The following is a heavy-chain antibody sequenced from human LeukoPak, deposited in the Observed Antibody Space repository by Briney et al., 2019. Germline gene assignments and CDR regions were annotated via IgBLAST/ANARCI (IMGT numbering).Heavy chain of an antibody. CDR2: ISRSSGYI. Sequence: GGSLRLSCGASGFTFSTVSMNWVRQAPGKGLKWVSSISRSSGYIYYADSVKGRFTISRDNAKNSLYLQMNSLRAEDTAVYYCARESDYGDYCFDYWGQGTLVTVSS. CDR1: GFTFSTVS. D-gene: IGHD4-17*01. J-gene: IGHJ4*02. CDR3: ARESDYGDYCFDY. V-gene: IGHV3-21*01.